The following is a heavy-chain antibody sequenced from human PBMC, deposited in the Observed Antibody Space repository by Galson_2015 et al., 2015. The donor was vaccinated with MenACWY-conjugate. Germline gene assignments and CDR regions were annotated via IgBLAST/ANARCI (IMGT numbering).Heavy chain of an antibody. CDR3: ARDSRVAALDKYGMDV. J-gene: IGHJ6*02. CDR2: ISAYNGNT. Sequence: SCKASGYSFTSYGISWVRQAPGQGLEWMGWISAYNGNTNHAQKLQGRLTMTTETSTTTAYMGLRSLRSDDTAVYYCARDSRVAALDKYGMDVWGQGSTVTVSS. D-gene: IGHD6-13*01. V-gene: IGHV1-18*01. CDR1: GYSFTSYG.